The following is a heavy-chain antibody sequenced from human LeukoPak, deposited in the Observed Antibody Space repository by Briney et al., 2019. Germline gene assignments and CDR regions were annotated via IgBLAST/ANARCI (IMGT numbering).Heavy chain of an antibody. Sequence: GGSLRLSCAASGFTFSSYGMHWVRQAPGKGLEWVAFIRYDGSNKYYADSVKGRFTISRDNSKNTLYLQMNSLRAEDTAVYYCAKDSLPYSGSYLVDYWGQGTLVTVSS. J-gene: IGHJ4*02. V-gene: IGHV3-30*02. CDR3: AKDSLPYSGSYLVDY. CDR2: IRYDGSNK. CDR1: GFTFSSYG. D-gene: IGHD1-26*01.